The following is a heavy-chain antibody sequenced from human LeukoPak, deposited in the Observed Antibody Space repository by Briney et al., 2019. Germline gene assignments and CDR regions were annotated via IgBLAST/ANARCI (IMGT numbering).Heavy chain of an antibody. CDR1: GGTFSSYA. J-gene: IGHJ2*01. CDR2: IIPIFGTA. Sequence: SVKVSCKASGGTFSSYAISWVRQAPGQGLEWMGGIIPIFGTANYAQKFQGRVTITTDESTSTACMELSSLRSEDTAVYYCARAQEMATMRGWYFDLWGRGTLVTVSS. V-gene: IGHV1-69*05. D-gene: IGHD5-24*01. CDR3: ARAQEMATMRGWYFDL.